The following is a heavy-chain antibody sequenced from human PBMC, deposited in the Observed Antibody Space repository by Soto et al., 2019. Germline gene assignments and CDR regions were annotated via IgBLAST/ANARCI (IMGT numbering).Heavy chain of an antibody. CDR2: INPSGGAP. D-gene: IGHD6-13*01. CDR1: GYTFTSYY. J-gene: IGHJ4*02. Sequence: ASVKVSCKASGYTFTSYYMHWVRQAPGQGLEWMGIINPSGGAPSSAQKFQGRVTMTRDTSTSTVYMELSSLRSDDTAVYYCARKLEGFDYWGQGTLVTVSS. V-gene: IGHV1-46*03. CDR3: ARKLEGFDY.